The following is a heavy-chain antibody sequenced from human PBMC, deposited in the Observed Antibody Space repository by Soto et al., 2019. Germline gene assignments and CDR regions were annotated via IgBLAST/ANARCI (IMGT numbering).Heavy chain of an antibody. Sequence: QVQLVQSGAEVKKPGSSVKVSCKASGGTFNSYGFSWVRQAPGQGLEWMGGIIPMFGIGNYAQKFQGRVTITADESTSTTYMELSSLRSEDTAVYYCGREGGHYDGSFGPDFWGQGTLVTVSS. V-gene: IGHV1-69*01. CDR2: IIPMFGIG. D-gene: IGHD3-22*01. CDR3: GREGGHYDGSFGPDF. CDR1: GGTFNSYG. J-gene: IGHJ4*02.